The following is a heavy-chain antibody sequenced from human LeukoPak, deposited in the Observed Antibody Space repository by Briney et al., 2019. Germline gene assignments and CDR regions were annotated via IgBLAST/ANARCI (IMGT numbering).Heavy chain of an antibody. Sequence: PGGSLRLSCAASGFTFTSYSMHWVRQAPGKGLEWVVVILYDGSTKYYADSVKGRFTVSRDNSKNTLYLQMNSLRAEDTAVYYCAKSGDRYTFDYWGQGTLVTVSS. J-gene: IGHJ4*02. CDR2: ILYDGSTK. D-gene: IGHD1-1*01. V-gene: IGHV3-30*18. CDR3: AKSGDRYTFDY. CDR1: GFTFTSYS.